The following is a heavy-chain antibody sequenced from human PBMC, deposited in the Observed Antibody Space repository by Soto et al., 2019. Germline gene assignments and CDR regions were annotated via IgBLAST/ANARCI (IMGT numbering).Heavy chain of an antibody. D-gene: IGHD2-21*02. CDR3: AREVGYGDFSAALLD. J-gene: IGHJ4*02. CDR1: GGTFSSHS. CDR2: IITLFGTS. Sequence: SVKVSCKASGGTFSSHSINWVRQAPGQGLEWMGGIITLFGTSNYAQNFQGRVTITADQSTSTAYMELNSLTSDDTAVYYCAREVGYGDFSAALLDWGQGTLVTSPQ. V-gene: IGHV1-69*13.